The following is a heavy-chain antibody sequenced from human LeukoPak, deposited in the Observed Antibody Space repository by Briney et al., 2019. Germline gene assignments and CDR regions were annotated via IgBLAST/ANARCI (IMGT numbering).Heavy chain of an antibody. J-gene: IGHJ4*02. CDR2: IIPIFGTP. V-gene: IGHV1-69*13. D-gene: IGHD3-16*02. CDR3: ARDHLPFYGWGSYRFARGVDY. Sequence: SVKVSCKTSGGTFSSYAISWVRQAPGQGLEWMGTIIPIFGTPNYAQKFQGRVTITADESTSTAFMEVSSLRSDDTAVYYCARDHLPFYGWGSYRFARGVDYWGQGTLVTVSS. CDR1: GGTFSSYA.